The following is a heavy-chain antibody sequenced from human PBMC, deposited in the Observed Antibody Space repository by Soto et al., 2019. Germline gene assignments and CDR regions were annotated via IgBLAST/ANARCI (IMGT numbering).Heavy chain of an antibody. D-gene: IGHD2-21*02. CDR2: ISGYDGRT. Sequence: QVHLVQSGAEVKKPGASVKVSCKTSGYTFTRYGISWVRQAPGQGLEWMGWISGYDGRTNFAKQVQDRVTMTTDTSTSTVDMELRSLSSDDTAVYYCAREGDVPYYYYGMDVWGQGTTVTVSS. CDR1: GYTFTRYG. CDR3: AREGDVPYYYYGMDV. J-gene: IGHJ6*02. V-gene: IGHV1-18*01.